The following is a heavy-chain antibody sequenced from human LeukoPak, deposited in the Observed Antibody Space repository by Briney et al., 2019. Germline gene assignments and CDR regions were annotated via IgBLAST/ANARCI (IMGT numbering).Heavy chain of an antibody. CDR1: GGSFSGYY. Sequence: PSETLSLTCAVYGGSFSGYYWSWIRQPPGKGLEWIGEINHSGSTNYNPSLKSRVTISVDTSKNQFSLKLSSVTAADTAVYYRARPYYDILTGPLPGMDVWGQGTTVTVSS. J-gene: IGHJ6*02. CDR3: ARPYYDILTGPLPGMDV. V-gene: IGHV4-34*01. CDR2: INHSGST. D-gene: IGHD3-9*01.